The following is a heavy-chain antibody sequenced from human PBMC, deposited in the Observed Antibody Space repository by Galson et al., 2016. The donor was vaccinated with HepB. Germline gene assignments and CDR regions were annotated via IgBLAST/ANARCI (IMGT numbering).Heavy chain of an antibody. V-gene: IGHV6-1*01. CDR2: TYYRSKWYN. Sequence: CAIPGDSVSSNSAAWTWIRQSPLRGLEWLGRTYYRSKWYNDYAVSVKSRISIHPDTSKNQFSLQLTSVTPEDTAVYYCARVRCSTFRCENWFDPWGQGTLVTVSS. D-gene: IGHD2/OR15-2a*01. CDR1: GDSVSSNSAA. CDR3: ARVRCSTFRCENWFDP. J-gene: IGHJ5*02.